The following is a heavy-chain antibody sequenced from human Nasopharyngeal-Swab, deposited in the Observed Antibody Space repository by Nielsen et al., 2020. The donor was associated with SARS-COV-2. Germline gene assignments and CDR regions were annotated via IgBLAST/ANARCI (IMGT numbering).Heavy chain of an antibody. J-gene: IGHJ6*03. CDR3: ARDARIQLWSIYYYMDV. V-gene: IGHV3-30*03. CDR2: ISYDGSNK. CDR1: GFTFSSYG. D-gene: IGHD5-18*01. Sequence: GESLKISCAASGFTFSSYGMHWVRQAPGKGLEWVAVISYDGSNKYYADSVKGRFTISRDNSKNTLYLQMNSLRAEDTAVYYCARDARIQLWSIYYYMDVWGKGTTVTVSS.